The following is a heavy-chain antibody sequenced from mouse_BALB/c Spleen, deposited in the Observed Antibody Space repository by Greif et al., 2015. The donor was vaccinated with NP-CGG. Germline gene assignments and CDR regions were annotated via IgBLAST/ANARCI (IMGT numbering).Heavy chain of an antibody. CDR2: IRNKANGYTT. Sequence: EVKLVESGGGLVQPGGSLRLSCATSGFTFTDYYMSWVRQPPGKALEWLGFIRNKANGYTTEYSASVKGRFTISRDNSQSILYLQMNTLRAEDSATYNCASDGYFYAMDYWGQGTSVTVSS. CDR1: GFTFTDYY. D-gene: IGHD1-2*01. J-gene: IGHJ4*01. V-gene: IGHV7-3*02. CDR3: ASDGYFYAMDY.